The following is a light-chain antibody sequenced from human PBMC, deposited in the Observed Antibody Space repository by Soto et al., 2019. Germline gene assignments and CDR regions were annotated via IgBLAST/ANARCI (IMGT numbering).Light chain of an antibody. Sequence: EIVLTQSPGTLSLSPGERATVSCRASQSVSSSYLAWYQQKPGQAPRLLIYGAYSRATGIPDRFRGSGSGTDFTLTISRLEPEDFAVYYCQQYGSSPPITFGQGTRLEIK. CDR1: QSVSSSY. CDR2: GAY. CDR3: QQYGSSPPIT. J-gene: IGKJ5*01. V-gene: IGKV3-20*01.